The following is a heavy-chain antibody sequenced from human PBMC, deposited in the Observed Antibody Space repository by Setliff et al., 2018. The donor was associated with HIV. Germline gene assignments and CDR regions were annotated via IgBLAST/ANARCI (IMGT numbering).Heavy chain of an antibody. J-gene: IGHJ3*01. CDR2: IDYSGST. D-gene: IGHD6-19*01. Sequence: SETLSLTCSVSGDSISRYYWSWIRQPPGKGLEWIGYIDYSGSTSYNPSLKSRVTISKDTSKKQISLRLRFVTAVDTAMYFCARGVGGYTSGWYNNDAFDLWGQGTMVTVSS. CDR3: ARGVGGYTSGWYNNDAFDL. V-gene: IGHV4-59*01. CDR1: GDSISRYY.